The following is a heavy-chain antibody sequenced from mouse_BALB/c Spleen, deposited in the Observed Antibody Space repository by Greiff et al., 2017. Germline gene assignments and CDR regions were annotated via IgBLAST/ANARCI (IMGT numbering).Heavy chain of an antibody. V-gene: IGHV5-6-3*01. CDR3: ARGEYGNLFDY. D-gene: IGHD2-10*02. CDR1: GFTFSSYG. Sequence: DVHLVESGGGLVQPGGSLKLSCAASGFTFSSYGMSWVRQTPDKRLELVATINSNGGSTYYPDSVKGRFTISRDNAKNTLYLQMSSLKSEDTAMYYCARGEYGNLFDYWGQGTTLTVSS. CDR2: INSNGGST. J-gene: IGHJ2*01.